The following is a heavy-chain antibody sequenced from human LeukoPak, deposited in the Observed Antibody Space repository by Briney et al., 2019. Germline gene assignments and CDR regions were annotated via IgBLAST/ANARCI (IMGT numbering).Heavy chain of an antibody. CDR3: ASQGYSSRLFDY. V-gene: IGHV4-39*01. Sequence: SETLSLTCTVSGDSISSSSYYWGWIRQPPGKGLEWIGSIYYSGSTYYNPSLKSRVTISVDTSKNQFSLKLSSVTAADTAVYYCASQGYSSRLFDYWGQGTLVTVSS. CDR2: IYYSGST. J-gene: IGHJ4*02. CDR1: GDSISSSSYY. D-gene: IGHD6-19*01.